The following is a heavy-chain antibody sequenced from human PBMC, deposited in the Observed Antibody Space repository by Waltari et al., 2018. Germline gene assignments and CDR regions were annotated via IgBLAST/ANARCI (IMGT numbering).Heavy chain of an antibody. CDR1: GYTFTGYY. CDR3: ARPNSSGWYGDAFDI. J-gene: IGHJ3*02. D-gene: IGHD6-19*01. Sequence: QVQLVQSGAEVKKPGASVKVSCKASGYTFTGYYMHWVRQAPGQGLEWMGRINPNSGGTNYAQKFQGRVTMTRDTSISTAYMELSRLRSDDTAVYYCARPNSSGWYGDAFDIWGQGTMVTVSS. CDR2: INPNSGGT. V-gene: IGHV1-2*06.